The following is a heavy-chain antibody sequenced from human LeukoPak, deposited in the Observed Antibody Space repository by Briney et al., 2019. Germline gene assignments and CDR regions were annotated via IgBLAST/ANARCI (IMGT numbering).Heavy chain of an antibody. J-gene: IGHJ6*02. D-gene: IGHD5-24*01. CDR3: ARDLGRDGYNSGYYYDMDV. CDR2: ISRSGGNI. V-gene: IGHV3-48*03. Sequence: PGGSLRLSCAASGFTFSTYEMAWVRQAPGKGLEWVAYISRSGGNIYYADSVKGRFTISRDNAKNSLYLQMNSLRAEDTAVYYCARDLGRDGYNSGYYYDMDVWGQGTTVTVSS. CDR1: GFTFSTYE.